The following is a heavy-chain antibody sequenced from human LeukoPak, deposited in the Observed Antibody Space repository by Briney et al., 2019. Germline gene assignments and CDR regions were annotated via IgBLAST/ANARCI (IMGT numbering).Heavy chain of an antibody. Sequence: GGSLRLSCSASGFTFRNFAISWVRQAPGKGLEWVSSIGGGDTHYADSVKGRFTISRDDLRSTVDLQMSSLRAEDTAVYYCAKDGQSFNSMYDYFDSWGQGTLVTVSS. CDR2: IGGGDT. CDR3: AKDGQSFNSMYDYFDS. V-gene: IGHV3-23*01. D-gene: IGHD2-8*01. CDR1: GFTFRNFA. J-gene: IGHJ4*02.